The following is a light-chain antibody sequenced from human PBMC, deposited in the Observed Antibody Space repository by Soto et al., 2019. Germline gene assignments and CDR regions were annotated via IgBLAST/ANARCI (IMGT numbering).Light chain of an antibody. CDR2: AAS. J-gene: IGKJ5*01. V-gene: IGKV1-39*01. CDR3: QHSHSTPRIT. CDR1: QSIRSY. Sequence: DIQMTQSPSSLSAVVGDRVTITCRTSQSIRSYLNWYQQKSGKAPKLLISAASNLQSGVPYRFSGSGSGTDFTLTISSLHPEDVATYYCQHSHSTPRITFGQGTRLEIK.